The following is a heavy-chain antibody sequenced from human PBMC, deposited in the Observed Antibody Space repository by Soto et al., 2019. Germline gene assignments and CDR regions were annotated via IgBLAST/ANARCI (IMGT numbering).Heavy chain of an antibody. J-gene: IGHJ5*02. D-gene: IGHD4-17*01. CDR2: INHSGST. Sequence: SETLSLTCAVYGGSFSGYYWSWIRQPPGKGLEWIGEINHSGSTNYNPSLKSRVIISVDTSKNQFPLKVSSVTAADTAVYYCGRETYGDYVGYFDPWGQGIQVTVS. CDR3: GRETYGDYVGYFDP. V-gene: IGHV4-34*01. CDR1: GGSFSGYY.